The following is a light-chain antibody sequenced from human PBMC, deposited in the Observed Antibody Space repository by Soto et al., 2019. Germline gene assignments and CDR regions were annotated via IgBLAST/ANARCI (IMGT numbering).Light chain of an antibody. J-gene: IGKJ4*01. CDR2: GAS. CDR1: RSVSSN. CDR3: QQYYNWSPLT. Sequence: ETVMTQSPATLSVSPGKRATLSCRAGRSVSSNLAWYQQKPGQAPRLLIYGASTRASGIPARFSGGGSGTEFTLTISSLQSEDAAVYHCQQYYNWSPLTFGGGTKVEIK. V-gene: IGKV3-15*01.